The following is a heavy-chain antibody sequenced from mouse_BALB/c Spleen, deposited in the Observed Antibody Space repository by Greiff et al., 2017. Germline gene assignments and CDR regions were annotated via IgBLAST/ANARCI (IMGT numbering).Heavy chain of an antibody. Sequence: VQVVESGPGLVAPSQSLSITCTVSGFSLTSYGVHWVRQPPGKGLEWLGVIWAGGSTNYNSALMSRLSISKDNSKSQVFLKMNSLQTDDTAMYYCAREGYYGSSPFAYWGQGTLVTVSA. CDR3: AREGYYGSSPFAY. D-gene: IGHD1-1*01. V-gene: IGHV2-9*02. CDR1: GFSLTSYG. J-gene: IGHJ3*01. CDR2: IWAGGST.